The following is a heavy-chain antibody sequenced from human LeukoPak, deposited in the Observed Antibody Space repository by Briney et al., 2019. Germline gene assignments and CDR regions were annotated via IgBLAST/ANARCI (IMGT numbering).Heavy chain of an antibody. D-gene: IGHD2-2*01. CDR3: ARGRYCISSSCSNAGDYFDY. CDR1: GYSFGNFG. J-gene: IGHJ4*02. Sequence: EASVKVSCKASGYSFGNFGISWMRQAPGQGLEWVGWIIAYNGNTNYAQNLQGRVTMTTDTSTSTAYMELRSLTSDDTAVYYCARGRYCISSSCSNAGDYFDYWGQGTLVTVSS. CDR2: IIAYNGNT. V-gene: IGHV1-18*01.